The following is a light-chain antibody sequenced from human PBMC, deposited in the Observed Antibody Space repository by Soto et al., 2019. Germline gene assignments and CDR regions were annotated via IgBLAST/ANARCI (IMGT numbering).Light chain of an antibody. CDR1: QSLLHSDGKTY. Sequence: DIVMTQTPLSLSVTPGQAASFSCKTSQSLLHSDGKTYLYWYLQRPGQPPHLLIYEGFNRFSGVXEXXSGSGSGTEFTLKISRVEAEDCGVYYCLQVIQLPLTFGGGTKVEI. CDR3: LQVIQLPLT. V-gene: IGKV2D-29*01. CDR2: EGF. J-gene: IGKJ4*01.